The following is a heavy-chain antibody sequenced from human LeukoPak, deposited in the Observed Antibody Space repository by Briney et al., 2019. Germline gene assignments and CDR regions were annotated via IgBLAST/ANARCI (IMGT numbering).Heavy chain of an antibody. CDR1: GFSFNKYG. Sequence: GGSLRLSCAASGFSFNKYGMHWVRQAPGKGLEWVAFIRYDGSNKYYADSVKGRFTISRDNSKNTVYVQMNSLRAEDTAVYYCARGYCSDGTCLGDDIWGQGTMVTVSS. J-gene: IGHJ3*02. CDR2: IRYDGSNK. V-gene: IGHV3-30*02. D-gene: IGHD2-15*01. CDR3: ARGYCSDGTCLGDDI.